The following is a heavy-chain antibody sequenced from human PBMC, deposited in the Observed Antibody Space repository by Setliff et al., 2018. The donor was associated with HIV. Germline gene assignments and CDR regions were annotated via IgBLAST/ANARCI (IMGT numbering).Heavy chain of an antibody. CDR1: GFTFSSYT. D-gene: IGHD5-18*01. J-gene: IGHJ4*02. V-gene: IGHV3-21*01. CDR3: ASIELAAMVPVDY. CDR2: ISSSSYYI. Sequence: GGSLRLSCAASGFTFSSYTMNWVRQAPGKGLEWVSSISSSSYYIYYADSVKGRFTISRDNAKNSLFLQMNSLRAEDTAVYYCASIELAAMVPVDYWGQRTLVTVSS.